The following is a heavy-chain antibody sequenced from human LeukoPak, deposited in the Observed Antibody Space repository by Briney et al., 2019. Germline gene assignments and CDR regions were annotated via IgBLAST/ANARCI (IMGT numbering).Heavy chain of an antibody. D-gene: IGHD6-13*01. Sequence: SETLSLTCTVSGGSISSGSYYWSWIRQPAGKGLEWIGRIYTSGSTNYNPSLKSRVTISVDTSKNQFSLKLSSVTAADTAVYYCASPYSSSWYFQHWGQGTLVTVSS. CDR2: IYTSGST. V-gene: IGHV4-61*02. CDR1: GGSISSGSYY. CDR3: ASPYSSSWYFQH. J-gene: IGHJ1*01.